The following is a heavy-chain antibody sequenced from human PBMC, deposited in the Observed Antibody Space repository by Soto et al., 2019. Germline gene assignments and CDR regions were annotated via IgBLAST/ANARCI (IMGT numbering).Heavy chain of an antibody. V-gene: IGHV1-69*13. D-gene: IGHD6-19*01. Sequence: ASVKVSCKASGGTFSSYAISWVRQAPGQGLEWMGGIIPIFGTANYAQKFQGRVTITADESTSTAYMELSSLRSEDTAVYYCARDRSSGWTTYYYYGMDVWGQGTTVTVSS. CDR1: GGTFSSYA. CDR3: ARDRSSGWTTYYYYGMDV. CDR2: IIPIFGTA. J-gene: IGHJ6*02.